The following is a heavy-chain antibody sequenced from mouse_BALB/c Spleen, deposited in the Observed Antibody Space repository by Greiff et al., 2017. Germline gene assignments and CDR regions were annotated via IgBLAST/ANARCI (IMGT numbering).Heavy chain of an antibody. J-gene: IGHJ2*01. Sequence: HLVESGPELVKPGASVKMSCKASGYTFTSYVMHWVKQKPGQGLEWIGYINPYNDGTKYNEKFKGKATLTSDKSSSTAYMELSSLTSEDSAVYYCAREEKFYYGSDYWGQGTTLTVSS. CDR3: AREEKFYYGSDY. CDR2: INPYNDGT. D-gene: IGHD1-1*01. V-gene: IGHV1-14*01. CDR1: GYTFTSYV.